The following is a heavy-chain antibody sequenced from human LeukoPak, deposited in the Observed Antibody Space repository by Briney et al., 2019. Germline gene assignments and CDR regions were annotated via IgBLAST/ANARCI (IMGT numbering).Heavy chain of an antibody. CDR3: ARGRTWGWELRWTGIWKHPFEFDY. CDR2: MNPNSGNT. V-gene: IGHV1-8*01. CDR1: GYTFTSYD. Sequence: ASVKVSCTASGYTFTSYDINWVRQATGQGLEWMGWMNPNSGNTGYAQKFQGRVTMTRNTSISTAYMELSSLRSEDTAVYYCARGRTWGWELRWTGIWKHPFEFDYWGQGTLVTVSS. J-gene: IGHJ4*02. D-gene: IGHD1-26*01.